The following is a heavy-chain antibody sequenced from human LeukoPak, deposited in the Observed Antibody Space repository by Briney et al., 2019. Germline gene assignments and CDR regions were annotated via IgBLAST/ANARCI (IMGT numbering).Heavy chain of an antibody. CDR2: VYYSGST. D-gene: IGHD2-2*01. CDR3: ARDKGRSIVVRGYGMDV. J-gene: IGHJ6*02. CDR1: RGSISSYY. V-gene: IGHV4-59*01. Sequence: KPSETLSLTCTVSRGSISSYYWSWIRQPPGKGLEWIGYVYYSGSTNYNPSLKSRVTISLDTSKNQVSLKLSSVTAADTAVYYCARDKGRSIVVRGYGMDVWGQGTTVTVSS.